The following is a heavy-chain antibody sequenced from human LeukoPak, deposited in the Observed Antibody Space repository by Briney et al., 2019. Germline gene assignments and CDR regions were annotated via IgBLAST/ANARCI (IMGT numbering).Heavy chain of an antibody. CDR3: ARDYDGGYMDV. J-gene: IGHJ6*03. CDR1: GFSYSDYY. Sequence: GGSLRLSCAASGFSYSDYYMSWIRQAPGKGLEWISYISSSGSNIYADSVKGRFTISRDNAKNSLYLQMNSLRAEDTSVYYCARDYDGGYMDVWGKGTTVTVSS. CDR2: ISSSGSNI. V-gene: IGHV3-11*04. D-gene: IGHD3-3*01.